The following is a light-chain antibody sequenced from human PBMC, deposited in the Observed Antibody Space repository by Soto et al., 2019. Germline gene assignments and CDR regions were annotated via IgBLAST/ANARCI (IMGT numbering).Light chain of an antibody. CDR2: SNN. CDR1: SSNIGSNP. J-gene: IGLJ2*01. Sequence: QSILTQPPSASGTPGQRVTISCSGSSSNIGSNPVNWYQQLPGTAPKLLIYSNNQRPSGVPDRFSGSKSGTSPSLAISGLQSEDEADYYCAAWDDSLNGVVFGGGTKVTVL. V-gene: IGLV1-44*01. CDR3: AAWDDSLNGVV.